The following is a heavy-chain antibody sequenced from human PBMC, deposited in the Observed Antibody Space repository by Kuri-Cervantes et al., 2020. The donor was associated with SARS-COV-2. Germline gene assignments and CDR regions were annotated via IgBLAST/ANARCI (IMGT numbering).Heavy chain of an antibody. Sequence: GESLKISCAASGFTFSDYYMSWIRQAPGKGLEWVSYISSSSSYTNYADSVKGRFTISRDNAKNSLYLQMNSLRAEDTAVYYCAREIAAAGIDYWGQGTLVTVSS. CDR2: ISSSSSYT. V-gene: IGHV3-11*06. J-gene: IGHJ4*02. CDR1: GFTFSDYY. CDR3: AREIAAAGIDY. D-gene: IGHD6-13*01.